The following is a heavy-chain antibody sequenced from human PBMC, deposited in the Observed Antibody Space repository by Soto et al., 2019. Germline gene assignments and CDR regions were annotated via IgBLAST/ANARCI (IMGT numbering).Heavy chain of an antibody. J-gene: IGHJ4*02. CDR1: GGSISSYY. V-gene: IGHV4-59*01. D-gene: IGHD2-15*01. Sequence: SETLSLTCTVSGGSISSYYWSWIRQPPGKGLEWIGYIYYSGSTNYNPSLKSRVTISVDTSKNQFSLKLSSVTAAGTAVYYCARGGRCSGGSCYSLTLWGQGTLVTVSS. CDR3: ARGGRCSGGSCYSLTL. CDR2: IYYSGST.